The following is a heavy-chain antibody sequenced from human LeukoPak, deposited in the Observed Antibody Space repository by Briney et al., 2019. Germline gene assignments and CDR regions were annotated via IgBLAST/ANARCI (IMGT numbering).Heavy chain of an antibody. CDR2: INPNSGGT. CDR3: ASVSKDYYDSSGYHQGAFDI. CDR1: GYTFTGYY. D-gene: IGHD3-22*01. J-gene: IGHJ3*02. V-gene: IGHV1-2*02. Sequence: ASVKVSCKASGYTFTGYYMHWVRQAPGQGLEWMGWINPNSGGTNYAQKFQGRVTTTRDTSISTAYMELSRLRSDDTAVYYCASVSKDYYDSSGYHQGAFDIWGQGTMVTVSS.